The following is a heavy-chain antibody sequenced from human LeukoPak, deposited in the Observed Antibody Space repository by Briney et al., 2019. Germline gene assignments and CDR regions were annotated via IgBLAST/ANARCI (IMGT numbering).Heavy chain of an antibody. J-gene: IGHJ3*02. D-gene: IGHD1-1*01. CDR3: ARPGTRWDAFDI. CDR2: IYYSGST. V-gene: IGHV4-39*01. Sequence: KPSETLSLTCTVSGGSISSSSYYWGWIRQPPGKGLEWIGSIYYSGSTYYNPSLKSRVTISVDTSKNQFSLKLSSAIAADTAVYYCARPGTRWDAFDIWGQGTMVTVSS. CDR1: GGSISSSSYY.